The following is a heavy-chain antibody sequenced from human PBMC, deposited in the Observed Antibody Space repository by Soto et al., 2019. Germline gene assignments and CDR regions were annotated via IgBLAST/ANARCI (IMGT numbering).Heavy chain of an antibody. J-gene: IGHJ4*02. Sequence: EVQLVESGGGLVQPGGSLRLSCAASGFTFSSSWMSWVRQAPGRGLEWVANINQDGSESKYVDSVKGRIIISRDNTKNSLYLQMNDLRAEYTAMYYCATTSSCAYWGQGTLVTVSS. CDR3: ATTSSCAY. CDR2: INQDGSES. V-gene: IGHV3-7*01. D-gene: IGHD2-2*01. CDR1: GFTFSSSW.